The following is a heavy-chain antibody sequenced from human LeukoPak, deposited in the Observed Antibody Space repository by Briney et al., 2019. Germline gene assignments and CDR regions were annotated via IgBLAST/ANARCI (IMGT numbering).Heavy chain of an antibody. J-gene: IGHJ4*02. CDR1: GGSISSYY. D-gene: IGHD4-17*01. CDR3: ARDLGFYGDYYFDY. CDR2: IYYSGST. Sequence: PSEILSLTCTVSGGSISSYYWSWIRQPPGKGLEWIGYIYYSGSTNYNPSLKSRVTISVDTSKNQFSLKLSSVTAADTAVYYCARDLGFYGDYYFDYWGQGTLVTVSS. V-gene: IGHV4-59*01.